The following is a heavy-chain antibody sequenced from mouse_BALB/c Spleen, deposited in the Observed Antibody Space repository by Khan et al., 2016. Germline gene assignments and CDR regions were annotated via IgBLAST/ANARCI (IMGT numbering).Heavy chain of an antibody. V-gene: IGHV2-6-7*01. Sequence: QVQLKESGPGLVAPSQSLSITCTVSGFSLTGYGVNWVRQPPGKGLEWLGMIWGDGSTDYNSALKSRLSISKDNSKSQVFLKMNSLQTDDTARYYCARELGHYAMEYWGQGTSVTVSS. CDR3: ARELGHYAMEY. CDR1: GFSLTGYG. D-gene: IGHD4-1*01. J-gene: IGHJ4*01. CDR2: IWGDGST.